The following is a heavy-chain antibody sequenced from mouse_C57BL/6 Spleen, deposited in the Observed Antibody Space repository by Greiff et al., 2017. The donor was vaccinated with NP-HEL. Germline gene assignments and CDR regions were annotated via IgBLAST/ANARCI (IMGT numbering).Heavy chain of an antibody. CDR1: GYTFTSYW. J-gene: IGHJ1*03. Sequence: VQLQQPGAELVKPGASVKLSCKASGYTFTSYWMHWVKQRPGQGLEWIGMIHPNSGSTNYNEKFKSKATLTADKSSSTAYMQLSNLTAEDSPVYYCARSLITTVVPYWYFDVWGTGTTVTVSS. CDR3: ARSLITTVVPYWYFDV. CDR2: IHPNSGST. V-gene: IGHV1-64*01. D-gene: IGHD1-1*01.